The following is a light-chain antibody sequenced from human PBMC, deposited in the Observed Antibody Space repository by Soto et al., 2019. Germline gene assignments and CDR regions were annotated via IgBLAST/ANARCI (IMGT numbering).Light chain of an antibody. CDR3: QQSLTMPIT. Sequence: DIQMTQSPASLSVSVGRRVTITCRASQSINNYLNWYLQRPGQAPKLLIRSASTLQRGVPSRFSGSGSRTEFTLTIADLQPDDFGTYYCQQSLTMPITFGHGTRLEIK. CDR2: SAS. J-gene: IGKJ5*01. CDR1: QSINNY. V-gene: IGKV1-39*01.